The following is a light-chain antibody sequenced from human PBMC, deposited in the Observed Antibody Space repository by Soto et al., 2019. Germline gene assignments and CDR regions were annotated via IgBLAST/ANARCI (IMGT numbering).Light chain of an antibody. CDR1: QSINIY. J-gene: IGKJ5*01. CDR2: AAS. Sequence: DIQMTQSPSSLSASVGDRVTIACRASQSINIYLNWYQQKVGRAPKLLIFAASNLQSGVPSRFSGSGVGTHFTLTISGLQPEDIATYYCQQYDNLLQGITFGQGTRLEIK. V-gene: IGKV1-39*01. CDR3: QQYDNLLQGIT.